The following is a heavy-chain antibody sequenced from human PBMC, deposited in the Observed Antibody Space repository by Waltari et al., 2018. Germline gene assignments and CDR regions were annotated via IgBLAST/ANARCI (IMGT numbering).Heavy chain of an antibody. CDR3: ARGGDYYYYGMDV. CDR1: GGSISSGSYY. Sequence: QVQLQESGPGLVKPSQTLSLTCTVSGGSISSGSYYWIWIRQPAGKGLEWIGRIYTSGSTNYNPSLKSRVTISVDTSKNQFSLKLSSVTAADTAVYYCARGGDYYYYGMDVWGQGTTVTVSS. D-gene: IGHD3-16*01. J-gene: IGHJ6*02. CDR2: IYTSGST. V-gene: IGHV4-61*02.